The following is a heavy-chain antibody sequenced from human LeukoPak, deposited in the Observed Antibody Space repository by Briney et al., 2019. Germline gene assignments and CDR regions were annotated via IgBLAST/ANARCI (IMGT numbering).Heavy chain of an antibody. D-gene: IGHD3-10*01. Sequence: GGSLRLSCAASGFTFSSYAMHWVRQAPGKGLEWVAVISYDGSNKYYADSVKGRFTISRDNSKNTLYLQMNSLRAEDTAVYYCARAGGAARDDYWGQGTLVTVSS. V-gene: IGHV3-30-3*01. CDR2: ISYDGSNK. CDR1: GFTFSSYA. CDR3: ARAGGAARDDY. J-gene: IGHJ4*02.